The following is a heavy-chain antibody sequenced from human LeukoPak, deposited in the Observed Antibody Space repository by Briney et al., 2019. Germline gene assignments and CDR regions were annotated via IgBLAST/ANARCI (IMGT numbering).Heavy chain of an antibody. D-gene: IGHD3-16*01. J-gene: IGHJ6*03. CDR3: ARAPVGASGYYYYMDV. CDR1: GGSFSGYY. Sequence: SETLSLTCAVYGGSFSGYYWSWIRQPAGKGLEWIGRIYTSGSTNYNPSLKSRVTMSVDTSKNQFSLKLSSVTAEDTAVYYCARAPVGASGYYYYMDVWGKGTTVTVSS. V-gene: IGHV4-59*10. CDR2: IYTSGST.